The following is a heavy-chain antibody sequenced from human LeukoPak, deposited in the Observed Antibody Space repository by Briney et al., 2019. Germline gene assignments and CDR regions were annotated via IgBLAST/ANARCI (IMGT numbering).Heavy chain of an antibody. J-gene: IGHJ3*02. CDR2: ISSSGSTI. CDR1: GFTFSDYY. V-gene: IGHV3-11*01. D-gene: IGHD3-22*01. CDR3: ARAPEYYYDSSGYSFAFPDAFDI. Sequence: PGGSLRLSCAASGFTFSDYYMSWIRQAPGKGLEWVSYISSSGSTIYYADSVKGRFTISRDNAKNSLYLQMNSLRAEDTAVYYCARAPEYYYDSSGYSFAFPDAFDIWGQGTMVTVSS.